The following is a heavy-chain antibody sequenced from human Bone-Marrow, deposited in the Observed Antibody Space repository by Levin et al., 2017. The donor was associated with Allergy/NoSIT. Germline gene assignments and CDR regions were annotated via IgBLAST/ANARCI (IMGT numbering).Heavy chain of an antibody. D-gene: IGHD6-19*01. CDR3: ATDLSGSGWSFDN. CDR1: GFTFSDYV. V-gene: IGHV3-23*01. Sequence: GESLKISCAASGFTFSDYVMSWVRQAPAKGLEWVSCISAGGGSTYYVDSVRGRFTISRDNSKNIVYLQMNSLRAEDTAVYYCATDLSGSGWSFDNWGQGTLVTVSS. CDR2: ISAGGGST. J-gene: IGHJ5*02.